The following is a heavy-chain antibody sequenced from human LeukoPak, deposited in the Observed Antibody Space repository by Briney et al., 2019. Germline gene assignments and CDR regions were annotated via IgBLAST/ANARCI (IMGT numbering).Heavy chain of an antibody. J-gene: IGHJ5*02. D-gene: IGHD2-15*01. CDR1: GLSVSSTH. V-gene: IGHV3-66*01. Sequence: PGGSLRLSCAAPGLSVSSTHMSWVRQAPGKGLEWVSFTYSVGNTYYAESVKGRFSNSRDSSKNTLYVQMSSLRVEDTAVYYCAREDWSGGSCYGRTNWLDPWGQGTLVTVSS. CDR2: TYSVGNT. CDR3: AREDWSGGSCYGRTNWLDP.